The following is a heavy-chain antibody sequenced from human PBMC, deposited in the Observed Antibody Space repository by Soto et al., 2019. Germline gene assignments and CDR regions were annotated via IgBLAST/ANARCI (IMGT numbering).Heavy chain of an antibody. Sequence: SETLSLTCTVSGGSISSYYWSWIRQPPGKGLEWIGYIYYSGSTNYNPSLKSRVTISVDTSKNQFSLKLSSVTAADTAVYYCARAWGLRENNHLEWLYYYYYMDVWGKGTTVTVSS. D-gene: IGHD3-3*01. J-gene: IGHJ6*03. CDR2: IYYSGST. CDR1: GGSISSYY. V-gene: IGHV4-59*01. CDR3: ARAWGLRENNHLEWLYYYYYMDV.